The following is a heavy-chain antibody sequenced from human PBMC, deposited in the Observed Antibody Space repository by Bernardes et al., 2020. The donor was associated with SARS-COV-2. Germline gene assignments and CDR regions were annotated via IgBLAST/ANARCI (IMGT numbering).Heavy chain of an antibody. D-gene: IGHD6-13*01. V-gene: IGHV3-23*01. CDR1: GFTFSSYA. Sequence: GGSLRLSCAASGFTFSSYAMSWVRQAPGKGLEWVSAISGSGGSTYYADSVKGRFTISRDNSKNTLYLQMNSLRAEDTAVYYCAKDRMGIASGSSWESYWGQGTLVTVSS. CDR3: AKDRMGIASGSSWESY. J-gene: IGHJ4*02. CDR2: ISGSGGST.